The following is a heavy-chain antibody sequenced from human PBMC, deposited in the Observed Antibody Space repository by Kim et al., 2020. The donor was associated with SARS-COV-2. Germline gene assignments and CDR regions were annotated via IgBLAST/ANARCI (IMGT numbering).Heavy chain of an antibody. J-gene: IGHJ3*02. D-gene: IGHD6-13*01. V-gene: IGHV4-34*01. CDR3: ARGGIASDAFDI. Sequence: NYNPSLKSRVTISVDTSKNQFSLKLSSVTAADTAVYYCARGGIASDAFDIWGQGTMVTVSS.